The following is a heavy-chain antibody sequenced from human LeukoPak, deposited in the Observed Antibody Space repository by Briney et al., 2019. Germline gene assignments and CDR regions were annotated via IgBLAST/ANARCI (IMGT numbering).Heavy chain of an antibody. CDR1: GFTFSSYA. D-gene: IGHD3-10*01. CDR3: AKDPIYYVSGRFDI. Sequence: PGGSLRLSCAASGFTFSSYAISWVPQAPGKGLEWVSTISGNGDSTYYGDSVKGRFTISRDKSKNTLYLQMNSLRAEDTAVYYCAKDPIYYVSGRFDIWGQGTMVTVSS. CDR2: ISGNGDST. V-gene: IGHV3-23*01. J-gene: IGHJ3*02.